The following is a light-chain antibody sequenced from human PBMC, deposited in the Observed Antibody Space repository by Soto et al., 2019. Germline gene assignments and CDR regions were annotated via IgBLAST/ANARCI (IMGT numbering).Light chain of an antibody. V-gene: IGKV3-20*01. Sequence: EIVLTQSPGTLSLSPGERATLSCRASQSVGSNYLAWYQQKPGQAPRLLIYGASSRATGTPDRFSGSGSGTDFTLTISRLEPEDFAVYHCQQYITAPETFGRGTKVEIK. CDR2: GAS. CDR3: QQYITAPET. CDR1: QSVGSNY. J-gene: IGKJ1*01.